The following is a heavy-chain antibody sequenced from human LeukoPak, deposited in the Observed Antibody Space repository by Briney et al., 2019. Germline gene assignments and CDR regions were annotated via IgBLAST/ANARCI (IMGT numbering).Heavy chain of an antibody. D-gene: IGHD1-14*01. V-gene: IGHV4-4*07. CDR3: ARDPDHSYYMDV. Sequence: SETLSLTCTVSGGSISNYYWSWIRQPAGKGLEWIGRIYTSGSTNYNPSLESRVTMSVDTSKNQFSLKLSSVTAADTAVYYCARDPDHSYYMDVWGKGTTVTVSS. CDR1: GGSISNYY. J-gene: IGHJ6*03. CDR2: IYTSGST.